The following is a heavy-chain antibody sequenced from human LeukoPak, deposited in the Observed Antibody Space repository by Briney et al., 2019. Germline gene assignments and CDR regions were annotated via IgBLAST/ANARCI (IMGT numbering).Heavy chain of an antibody. J-gene: IGHJ6*02. Sequence: SETLSLTCSVSGGSNSSDYWAWIRQPPGKGLEWIGYMYYTGSTNYNPSLKSRVTISLATSKNQFSLKLSSVTAADTAVYYCARVSVVYGMDVWGRGTTVTVSS. CDR3: ARVSVVYGMDV. V-gene: IGHV4-59*01. CDR1: GGSNSSDY. CDR2: MYYTGST.